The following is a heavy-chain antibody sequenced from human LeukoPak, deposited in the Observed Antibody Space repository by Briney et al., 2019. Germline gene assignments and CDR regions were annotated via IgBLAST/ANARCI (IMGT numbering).Heavy chain of an antibody. V-gene: IGHV5-51*01. CDR1: GYSFTSYW. J-gene: IGHJ4*02. D-gene: IGHD4-11*01. Sequence: GESLKISCKGSGYSFTSYWIAWVRQMPGKGLEWMGVIYPGDSNTKYSPSFQGQVTISADKSISTAYLQWSSLKASDSAMYYCARLPGALRNSDSGFDSWGQGTLVTVSS. CDR2: IYPGDSNT. CDR3: ARLPGALRNSDSGFDS.